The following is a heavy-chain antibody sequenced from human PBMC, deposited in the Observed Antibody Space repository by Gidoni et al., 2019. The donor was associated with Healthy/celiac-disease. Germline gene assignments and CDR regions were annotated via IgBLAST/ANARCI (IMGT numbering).Heavy chain of an antibody. Sequence: EVQLVESGGGLVQPGGSLSFTCADSGFTSSSYAMCWVRQAPGKGLEWVSSISGSGGSTYYADSVKGRFTISRDNSKNTLYLQMNSLRAEDTAVYYCAKVGEAARGYFQHWGQGTLVTVSS. V-gene: IGHV3-23*04. CDR3: AKVGEAARGYFQH. CDR1: GFTSSSYA. J-gene: IGHJ1*01. CDR2: ISGSGGST. D-gene: IGHD3-10*01.